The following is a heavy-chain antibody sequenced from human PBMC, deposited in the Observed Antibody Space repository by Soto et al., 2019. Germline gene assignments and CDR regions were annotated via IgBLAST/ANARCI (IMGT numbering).Heavy chain of an antibody. V-gene: IGHV3-9*01. CDR2: ISWNSGII. CDR1: RFTFDDYA. J-gene: IGHJ4*02. D-gene: IGHD3-9*01. CDR3: AKGRSLTVLDY. Sequence: EVQLVESGGGLVQPGRSLRLSCAASRFTFDDYAMHWVRQAPGKGLEWVSGISWNSGIIVYADSVKGRFTISRDNAKNSLYLQMNSLRTEDTALYYCAKGRSLTVLDYWGQGTLVTVSS.